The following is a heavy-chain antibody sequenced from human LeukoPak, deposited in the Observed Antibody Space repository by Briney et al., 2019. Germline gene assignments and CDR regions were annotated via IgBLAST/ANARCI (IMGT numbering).Heavy chain of an antibody. J-gene: IGHJ3*02. Sequence: SETLSLTCTVSGGSISSYYWSWIRQSPGKGLEWIGYIYYSGSTNYNPSLKSRVTISVDTSKNQFSLKLSSVTAADTAVYYCARVVYYGANAFDIWGQGTMVTVSS. CDR3: ARVVYYGANAFDI. CDR2: IYYSGST. CDR1: GGSISSYY. V-gene: IGHV4-59*01. D-gene: IGHD3-22*01.